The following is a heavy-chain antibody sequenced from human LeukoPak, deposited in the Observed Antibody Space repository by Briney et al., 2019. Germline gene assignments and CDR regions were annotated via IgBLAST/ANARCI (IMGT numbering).Heavy chain of an antibody. D-gene: IGHD1-1*01. J-gene: IGHJ4*02. CDR1: GFTVSSIY. Sequence: GGSLRLSCAASGFTVSSIYMSWVRQAPGKGLEWVSLLYSGGRTYYTDSAKGRFTISRDNSKNTLHLQMNSLRAEDTAVYYCARLDDGGDYFDYWGQGTLVTVSS. V-gene: IGHV3-53*01. CDR3: ARLDDGGDYFDY. CDR2: LYSGGRT.